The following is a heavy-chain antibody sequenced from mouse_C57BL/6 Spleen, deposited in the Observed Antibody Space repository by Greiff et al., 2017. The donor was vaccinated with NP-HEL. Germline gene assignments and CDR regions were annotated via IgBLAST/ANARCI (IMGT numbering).Heavy chain of an antibody. V-gene: IGHV1-39*01. J-gene: IGHJ2*01. Sequence: VHVKQSGPELVKPGASVKISCKASGYSFTDYNMNWVKQSNGKSLEWIGVINPNYGTTSYNQKFKGKATLTVDQSSSTAYMQLNSLTSEDSAVYYCARWGGYLYYFDYWGQGTTLTVSS. D-gene: IGHD2-2*01. CDR2: INPNYGTT. CDR3: ARWGGYLYYFDY. CDR1: GYSFTDYN.